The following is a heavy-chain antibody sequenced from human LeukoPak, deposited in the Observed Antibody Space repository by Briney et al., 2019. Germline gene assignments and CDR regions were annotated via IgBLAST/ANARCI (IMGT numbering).Heavy chain of an antibody. CDR2: IWYNGKNK. J-gene: IGHJ4*02. CDR1: GFTFSTYA. Sequence: GGSLRLSCAASGFTFSTYAMHWVRQAPGKGLEWVAMIWYNGKNKHYADSVKGRFTISRDNSKNTLDLQMNSLRADDTAVYYCVRDPSNGGWAFDYWGQGTLVTVSS. D-gene: IGHD6-19*01. V-gene: IGHV3-33*01. CDR3: VRDPSNGGWAFDY.